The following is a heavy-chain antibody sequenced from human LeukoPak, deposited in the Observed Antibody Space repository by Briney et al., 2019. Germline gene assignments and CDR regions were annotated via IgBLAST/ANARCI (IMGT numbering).Heavy chain of an antibody. V-gene: IGHV3-21*01. CDR2: ISSSSSYI. Sequence: GGSLRLSCAASGFTFSSYSMNWVRQAPGKGLEWDSSISSSSSYIYYADSVKGRFTISRDNAKNSLYLQMNSLRAEDTAVYYCARDSYGPPYYYYYMDVWGKGTTVTVSS. J-gene: IGHJ6*03. CDR1: GFTFSSYS. CDR3: ARDSYGPPYYYYYMDV. D-gene: IGHD5-18*01.